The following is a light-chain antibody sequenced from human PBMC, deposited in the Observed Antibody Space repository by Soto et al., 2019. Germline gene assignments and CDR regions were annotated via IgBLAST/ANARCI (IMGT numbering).Light chain of an antibody. CDR2: DAS. Sequence: PGERATLSCRASQSVSSYLAWYQQKPGQAPRLLIYDASNRATGIPARFSGSGSGTDFTLTINSLEPEDSAVYYCQQRSNWPSITFGQGTKVDIK. J-gene: IGKJ1*01. CDR1: QSVSSY. V-gene: IGKV3-11*01. CDR3: QQRSNWPSIT.